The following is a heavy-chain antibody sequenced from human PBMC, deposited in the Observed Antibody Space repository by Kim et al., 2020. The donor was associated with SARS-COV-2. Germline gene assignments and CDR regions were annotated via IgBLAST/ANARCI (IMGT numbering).Heavy chain of an antibody. V-gene: IGHV1-3*01. CDR2: INAGNGNT. CDR1: GYTFTSYA. J-gene: IGHJ4*02. Sequence: ASVKVSCKASGYTFTSYAMHWVRQAPGQRLEWMGWINAGNGNTKYSQKFQGRVTITRDTSASTAYMELSSLRSEDTAVYYCAYGSGSYYGVDYWGQGTLVTASS. CDR3: AYGSGSYYGVDY. D-gene: IGHD3-10*01.